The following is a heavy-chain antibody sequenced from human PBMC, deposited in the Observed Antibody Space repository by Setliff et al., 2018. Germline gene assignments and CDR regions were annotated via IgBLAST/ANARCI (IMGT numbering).Heavy chain of an antibody. J-gene: IGHJ4*02. CDR3: VRDWASGDDH. CDR1: GFTFGSYW. CDR2: IHQDGSER. Sequence: GGSLRLSCAASGFTFGSYWMTRVRQAPEKGLEWVANIHQDGSERHYVDSVKGRFTISRDNAKNSLFLQMNILEVEDTAVYYCVRDWASGDDHWGRGTLVTVSS. V-gene: IGHV3-7*01. D-gene: IGHD3-10*01.